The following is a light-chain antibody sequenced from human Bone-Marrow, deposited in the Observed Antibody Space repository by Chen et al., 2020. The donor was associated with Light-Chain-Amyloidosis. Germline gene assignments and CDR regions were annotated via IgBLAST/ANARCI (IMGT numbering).Light chain of an antibody. Sequence: QSALTQPASVSGSPGQSITISWHGTSSDVGSYNLVSWYQQHPGKGPKLMIYEVSKRPSGVSTRFSGSKSGNTASLTISGLQAEDEADYYCCSYAGSSTWVFGGGTKLTVL. V-gene: IGLV2-23*02. J-gene: IGLJ3*02. CDR2: EVS. CDR3: CSYAGSSTWV. CDR1: SSDVGSYNL.